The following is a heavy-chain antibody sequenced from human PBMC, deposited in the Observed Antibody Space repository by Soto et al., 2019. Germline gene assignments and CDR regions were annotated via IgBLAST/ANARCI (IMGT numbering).Heavy chain of an antibody. Sequence: GGSLRLSCAASGFSFTRYSMNWVRQAPGKGLEWVSSISSTTNYIYYGDSMKGRFTISRDNAKNSLYLEMNSLRAEDTAVYYCARESEDLTSNFDYWGQGTLVTVSS. J-gene: IGHJ4*02. CDR3: ARESEDLTSNFDY. CDR1: GFSFTRYS. CDR2: ISSTTNYI. V-gene: IGHV3-21*06.